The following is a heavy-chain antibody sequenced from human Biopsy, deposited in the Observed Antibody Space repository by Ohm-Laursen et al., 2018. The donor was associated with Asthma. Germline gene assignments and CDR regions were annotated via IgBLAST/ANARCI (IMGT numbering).Heavy chain of an antibody. CDR1: GYTFINYA. J-gene: IGHJ4*02. CDR2: INAGNGNT. D-gene: IGHD7-27*01. Sequence: SVKVSCKASGYTFINYAIHWVRQAPGQRLEWMGWINAGNGNTKYSQKFQGRVTISRDTSASTAYMDLSSLRSEDTAVYYCARSSHMNWGGYFDYWGQGTLVTVSS. CDR3: ARSSHMNWGGYFDY. V-gene: IGHV1-3*01.